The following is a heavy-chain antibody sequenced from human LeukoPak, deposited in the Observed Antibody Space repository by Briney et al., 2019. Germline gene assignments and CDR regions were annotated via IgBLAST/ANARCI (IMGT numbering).Heavy chain of an antibody. V-gene: IGHV1-69*04. D-gene: IGHD3-3*01. CDR2: IIPILGIA. CDR3: ARDHYDFWSGSGDLDY. Sequence: PGASVKVSCKASGGTFSSYAISWVRQAPGQGLEWMGRIIPILGIANYAQKFQGRVTITADKSTSTAYMELSSLRSEDTAVYYCARDHYDFWSGSGDLDYWGQGTLVTVSS. CDR1: GGTFSSYA. J-gene: IGHJ4*02.